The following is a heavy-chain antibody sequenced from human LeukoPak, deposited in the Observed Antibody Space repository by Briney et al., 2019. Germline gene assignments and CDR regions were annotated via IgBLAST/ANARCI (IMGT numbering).Heavy chain of an antibody. V-gene: IGHV1-2*06. D-gene: IGHD2-15*01. CDR1: GYTFTGYY. J-gene: IGHJ5*02. CDR2: VNPNSGGT. CDR3: ARAPPRVVVVAATSYNWFDP. Sequence: ASVKVSCKASGYTFTGYYMHWVRQAPGQGLEWMGRVNPNSGGTNYAQKFQGRVTMTRDTSISTAYMELSRLRSDDTAVYYCARAPPRVVVVAATSYNWFDPWGQGTLVTVSS.